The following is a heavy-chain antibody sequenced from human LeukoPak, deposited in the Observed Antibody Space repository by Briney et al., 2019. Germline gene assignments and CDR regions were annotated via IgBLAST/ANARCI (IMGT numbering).Heavy chain of an antibody. V-gene: IGHV4-39*02. CDR2: IHYGGTT. CDR3: TRDIGDFVSDF. CDR1: GGSIGSGYY. D-gene: IGHD2-21*02. Sequence: SETLSLTCTVSGGSIGSGYYWAWIRQPPGKGLEWIGSIHYGGTTHYNPSLQSRVAISADTSKNQFALDLRSVTAADTAVYYCTRDIGDFVSDFWGQGTLVTVSS. J-gene: IGHJ4*02.